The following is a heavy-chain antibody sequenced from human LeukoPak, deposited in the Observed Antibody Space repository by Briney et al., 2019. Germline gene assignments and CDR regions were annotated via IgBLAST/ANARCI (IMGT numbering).Heavy chain of an antibody. V-gene: IGHV3-9*01. Sequence: GGSLRLSCAASGFTFDDYAMHWVRQAPGKGLEWVSGISWNSGSIGYADSVKGRFTISRDNAKNSLYLQMNSLRAEDTALYYCAKDYGSSNAFDIWGQGTMVTVSS. CDR2: ISWNSGSI. CDR1: GFTFDDYA. J-gene: IGHJ3*02. CDR3: AKDYGSSNAFDI. D-gene: IGHD6-6*01.